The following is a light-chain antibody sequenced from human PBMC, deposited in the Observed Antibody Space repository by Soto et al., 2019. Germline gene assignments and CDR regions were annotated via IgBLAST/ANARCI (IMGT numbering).Light chain of an antibody. CDR2: VNSDGSH. CDR3: QTWGTGIRV. J-gene: IGLJ3*02. Sequence: QLVLTQSPSASASLGASVKLTCTLTGGHSSYAIAWHQQQPEKGPRYLMKVNSDGSHNKGDGIPDRFSGSSSGAERYLTISSLQSEDEADYYCQTWGTGIRVFGGGTKVTVL. V-gene: IGLV4-69*01. CDR1: GGHSSYA.